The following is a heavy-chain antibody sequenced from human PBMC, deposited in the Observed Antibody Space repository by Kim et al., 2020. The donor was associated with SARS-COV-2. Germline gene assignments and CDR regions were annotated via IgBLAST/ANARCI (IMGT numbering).Heavy chain of an antibody. CDR2: INPNSGGT. D-gene: IGHD5-18*01. J-gene: IGHJ5*02. CDR3: ARGDTWIQSTWFDP. V-gene: IGHV1-2*04. CDR1: GYTFTGYY. Sequence: ASVKVSCKASGYTFTGYYMHWVRQAPGQGLEWMGWINPNSGGTNYAQKFQGWVTMTRDTSISTAYMELSRLRSDDTAVYYCARGDTWIQSTWFDPWGRGTLVTVSS.